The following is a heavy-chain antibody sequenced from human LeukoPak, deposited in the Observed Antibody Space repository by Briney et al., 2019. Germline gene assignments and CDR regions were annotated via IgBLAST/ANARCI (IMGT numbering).Heavy chain of an antibody. CDR3: AKAGIGVVGYFDY. CDR1: GFTFSTYA. D-gene: IGHD6-19*01. J-gene: IGHJ4*02. CDR2: IRGSGGGT. V-gene: IGHV3-23*01. Sequence: GGSLRLSCAASGFTFSTYAMSWVRQAPGKGLEWVSVIRGSGGGTYYADSVKGRFTISRDNSKNTLYLQMNSLRDEDTALYYCAKAGIGVVGYFDYWGQGTLVTVSS.